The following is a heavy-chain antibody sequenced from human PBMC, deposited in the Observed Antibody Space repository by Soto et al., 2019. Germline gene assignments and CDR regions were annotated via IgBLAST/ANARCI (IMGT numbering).Heavy chain of an antibody. CDR1: GYTFTSYD. CDR3: ARKASYYDFWSGYQTNWFDP. Sequence: SVKVSCKASGYTFTSYDINWVRQATGQGLEWMGWMNPNSGNTGYAQKFQGRVTMTRNTSISTAYMELSSLRSEDTAVYYCARKASYYDFWSGYQTNWFDPWGQGTLVTVSS. J-gene: IGHJ5*02. CDR2: MNPNSGNT. D-gene: IGHD3-3*01. V-gene: IGHV1-8*01.